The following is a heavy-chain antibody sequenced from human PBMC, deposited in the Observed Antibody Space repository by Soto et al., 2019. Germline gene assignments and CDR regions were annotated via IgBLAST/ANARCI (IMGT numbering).Heavy chain of an antibody. V-gene: IGHV3-23*01. J-gene: IGHJ4*02. D-gene: IGHD2-2*01. CDR2: ISGSGGST. CDR1: GFTFSSYA. Sequence: GGSLRLSCAASGFTFSSYAMSWVRQAPGKGLEWASAISGSGGSTYYADSVKGRFTISRDNSKNTLYLQMNSLRAEDTAVYYCAKSLPVVVPAALKWLRLRSFGPFDYWGQGTLVTVSS. CDR3: AKSLPVVVPAALKWLRLRSFGPFDY.